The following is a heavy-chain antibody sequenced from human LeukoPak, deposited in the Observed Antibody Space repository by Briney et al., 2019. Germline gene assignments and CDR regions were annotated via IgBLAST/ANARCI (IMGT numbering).Heavy chain of an antibody. CDR1: GFTFGSYA. CDR3: AKITYCGGDCYSYFDY. V-gene: IGHV3-23*01. Sequence: PGGSLRLSCAASGFTFGSYAMSWVRQAPGKGLEWVSAISGSGGSTYYADSVKGRFTISRDNSKNTLYLQMNSLRAEDTAVYYCAKITYCGGDCYSYFDYWGQGTLVTVSS. D-gene: IGHD2-21*02. J-gene: IGHJ4*02. CDR2: ISGSGGST.